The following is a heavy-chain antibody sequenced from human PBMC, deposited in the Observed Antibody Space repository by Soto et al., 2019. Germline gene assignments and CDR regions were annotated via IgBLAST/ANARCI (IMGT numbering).Heavy chain of an antibody. D-gene: IGHD3-3*01. CDR3: ARAQTFFGITTVFDY. CDR2: IYYSGTT. Sequence: QVQLQESGPGLVKPSQTLSLTCTVSGGSINSAGYYWTWIRQHPVKGLEWIGYIYYSGTTYYNPSLKSRVTISVDTSKNQFSLKLTSVTAADTAVYFCARAQTFFGITTVFDYWGQGTLVTVSS. CDR1: GGSINSAGYY. J-gene: IGHJ4*02. V-gene: IGHV4-31*03.